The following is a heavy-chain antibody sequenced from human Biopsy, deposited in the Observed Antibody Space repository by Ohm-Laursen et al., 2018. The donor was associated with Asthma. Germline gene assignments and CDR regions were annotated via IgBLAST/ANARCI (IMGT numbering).Heavy chain of an antibody. Sequence: GSSVKVSCKVSGYTFINYAIHWVRQAPGHSLEWMGWINAANGNTKYSQKFQDRLTISRDTSASTAYMDLSSLRSEDTAVYYCARTYFDFLTGQVHDAFAMWGQGTMVTVSS. V-gene: IGHV1-3*01. CDR3: ARTYFDFLTGQVHDAFAM. D-gene: IGHD3-9*01. CDR1: GYTFINYA. CDR2: INAANGNT. J-gene: IGHJ3*02.